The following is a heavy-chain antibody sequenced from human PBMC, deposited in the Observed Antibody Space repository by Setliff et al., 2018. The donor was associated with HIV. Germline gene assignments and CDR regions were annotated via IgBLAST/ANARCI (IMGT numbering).Heavy chain of an antibody. CDR1: GFTVSSNY. V-gene: IGHV3-66*03. Sequence: GSLRLSCAASGFTVSSNYMSWVRQAPGKGLEWVSVIYSCGSTYYADSVKGRFTTSRDNSKNTLYLQMNSLRTEDTAVYYCAKGSPLVGAPPTDIWGQGTMVTVSS. D-gene: IGHD1-26*01. J-gene: IGHJ3*02. CDR2: IYSCGST. CDR3: AKGSPLVGAPPTDI.